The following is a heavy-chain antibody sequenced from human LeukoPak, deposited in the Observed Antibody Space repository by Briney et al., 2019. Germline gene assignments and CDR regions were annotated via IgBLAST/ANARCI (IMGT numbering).Heavy chain of an antibody. D-gene: IGHD3-10*01. CDR2: INPNSGGT. Sequence: GASVKVSCKASGYTFTGYYMHWVRQAPGQGLEWMGWINPNSGGTNYAQKFQGRVTMTRDTSISTAYMELSRLRSDDTAVYYCARADMVRGVPLDYWGQGTLVTVSS. J-gene: IGHJ4*02. CDR1: GYTFTGYY. CDR3: ARADMVRGVPLDY. V-gene: IGHV1-2*02.